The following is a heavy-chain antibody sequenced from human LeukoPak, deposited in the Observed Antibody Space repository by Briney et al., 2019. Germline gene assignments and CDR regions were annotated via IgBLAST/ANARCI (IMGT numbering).Heavy chain of an antibody. Sequence: ASVKVSCKASGGTFSSYAISWVRQAPGQGLEWMGGIIPIFGTANYAQKFQGRVTITADESTSTAYMELSSLRSEDTAVYYCAGRRSMVRGVIITHYFDYWGQGTLVTVSS. CDR2: IIPIFGTA. CDR3: AGRRSMVRGVIITHYFDY. CDR1: GGTFSSYA. D-gene: IGHD3-10*01. J-gene: IGHJ4*02. V-gene: IGHV1-69*13.